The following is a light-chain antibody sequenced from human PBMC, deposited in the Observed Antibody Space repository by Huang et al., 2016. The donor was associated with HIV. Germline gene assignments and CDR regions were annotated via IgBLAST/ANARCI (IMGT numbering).Light chain of an antibody. J-gene: IGKJ5*01. V-gene: IGKV2-28*01. CDR2: LAS. CDR3: MQALQIPIT. CDR1: QSLLHRNGYNY. Sequence: DIVMTQAPVSLSVIPGESASISCRSSQSLLHRNGYNYVDWYLQRPGQSPQLLIYLASNRASAVGDRFNGSGSGTDFTLKINRLKPEDVGVYYCMQALQIPITFGQGTRLEI.